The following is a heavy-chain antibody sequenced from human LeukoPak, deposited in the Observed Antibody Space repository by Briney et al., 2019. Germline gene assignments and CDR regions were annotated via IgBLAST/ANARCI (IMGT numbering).Heavy chain of an antibody. CDR2: VSKDGSNK. J-gene: IGHJ6*02. Sequence: GGSLRLSCAASGFTFNSYAMHWVRQAPGKGLEWVAVVSKDGSNKHYAGSVKGRFSVYRDNTKSTVVLEMNGLRVEDTALYYCARGDGNYHYYGLDVWGQGTTVTVSS. CDR3: ARGDGNYHYYGLDV. V-gene: IGHV3-30-3*01. CDR1: GFTFNSYA. D-gene: IGHD5-24*01.